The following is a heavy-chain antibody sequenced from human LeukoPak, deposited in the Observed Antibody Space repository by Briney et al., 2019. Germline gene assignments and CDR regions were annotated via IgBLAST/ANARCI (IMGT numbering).Heavy chain of an antibody. V-gene: IGHV3-48*03. CDR2: ISSSGSTI. Sequence: QAGGSVRLFCAASGFTFSNYEMNWVRQAPGKGLEWVSYISSSGSTIYYADSVKGRFTISRDNAKNSLYLKMNSLRAEDTAVYYCARDMWRSYYFDYWGQGTLVTVSP. CDR3: ARDMWRSYYFDY. D-gene: IGHD2-21*01. CDR1: GFTFSNYE. J-gene: IGHJ4*02.